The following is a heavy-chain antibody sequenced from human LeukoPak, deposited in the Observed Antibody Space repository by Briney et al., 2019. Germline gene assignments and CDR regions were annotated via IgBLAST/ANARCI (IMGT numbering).Heavy chain of an antibody. Sequence: GGPLRLSCAASGFTFSHYGVHWVRQAPGKGLEWVAVIWSDGTNQYYADSVKGRFTISRDDSQKTVYLEMNSLRTEDTAMYYCARDAQRGFDYSNSLQYWGQGTLVTVSS. CDR2: IWSDGTNQ. CDR3: ARDAQRGFDYSNSLQY. CDR1: GFTFSHYG. J-gene: IGHJ4*02. V-gene: IGHV3-33*01. D-gene: IGHD4-11*01.